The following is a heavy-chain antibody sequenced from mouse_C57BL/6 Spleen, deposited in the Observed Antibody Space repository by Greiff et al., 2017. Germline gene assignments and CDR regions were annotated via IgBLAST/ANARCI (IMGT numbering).Heavy chain of an antibody. V-gene: IGHV1-64*01. D-gene: IGHD3-2*02. J-gene: IGHJ3*01. CDR3: ARSLRLRAY. CDR2: IHPNSGST. CDR1: GYTFTSYW. Sequence: QVQLQQPGAELVKPGASVKLSCKASGYTFTSYWMHWVTQRPGQGLEWIGMIHPNSGSTNYNEKFKSKATLTVDKAPSTAYMQLSSLTSEDSAGYYCARSLRLRAYWGQGTLVTVSA.